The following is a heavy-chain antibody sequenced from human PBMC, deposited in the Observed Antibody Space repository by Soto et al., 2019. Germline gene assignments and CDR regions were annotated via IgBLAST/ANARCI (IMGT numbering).Heavy chain of an antibody. CDR2: ISGSGGST. V-gene: IGHV3-23*01. CDR3: AKGYGTTVTGRFYYYYYMDV. Sequence: PGGSLRLSCAASGFTFSSYAMSWVRQAPGKGLEWVSAISGSGGSTYYADSVKGRFTISRDNSKNTLYLQMNSLRAEDTAVYYCAKGYGTTVTGRFYYYYYMDVWGKGTTVTVSS. J-gene: IGHJ6*03. D-gene: IGHD4-17*01. CDR1: GFTFSSYA.